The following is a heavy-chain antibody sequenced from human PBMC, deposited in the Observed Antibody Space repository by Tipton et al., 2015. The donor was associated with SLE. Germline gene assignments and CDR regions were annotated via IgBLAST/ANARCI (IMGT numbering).Heavy chain of an antibody. V-gene: IGHV4-38-2*01. CDR2: IYHSGST. J-gene: IGHJ4*02. CDR1: GYSISSGYY. D-gene: IGHD6-13*01. Sequence: LRLSCAVSGYSISSGYYWGWIRQPPGKGLEWIGSIYHSGSTYYNPSLKSRVTISVDTSKNRFSLKLSSVTAADTAVYYCARSPIAAAAFYFDYWGQGTLVTVSS. CDR3: ARSPIAAAAFYFDY.